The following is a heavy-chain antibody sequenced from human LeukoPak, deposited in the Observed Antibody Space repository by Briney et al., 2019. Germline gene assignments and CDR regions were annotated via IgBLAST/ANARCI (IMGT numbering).Heavy chain of an antibody. V-gene: IGHV3-21*01. D-gene: IGHD2-2*01. CDR1: GFTFSSYT. CDR3: AKDRYCSSTSCSRSPDWFDP. Sequence: GGSLRLSCTASGFTFSSYTLNWVRQAPGKGLEWFSSISSTSSYIYYADSVKGRFTISRDNSKNTLYLQMNSLRAEDTAVYYCAKDRYCSSTSCSRSPDWFDPWGQGTLVTVSS. CDR2: ISSTSSYI. J-gene: IGHJ5*02.